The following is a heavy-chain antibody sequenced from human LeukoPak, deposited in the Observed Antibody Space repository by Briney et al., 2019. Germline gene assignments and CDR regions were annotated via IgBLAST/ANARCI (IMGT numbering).Heavy chain of an antibody. CDR1: GYSFTSYW. CDR3: ARLADSSGYYLDY. J-gene: IGHJ4*02. Sequence: SGESLKISCKGSGYSFTSYWIGWVRQMPGKGLXXXGIIYPGDSDTRYSPSFQGQVTISADKSISTAYLQWSSLKASDSAMFYCARLADSSGYYLDYWGQGTLVTVSS. CDR2: IYPGDSDT. V-gene: IGHV5-51*01. D-gene: IGHD3-22*01.